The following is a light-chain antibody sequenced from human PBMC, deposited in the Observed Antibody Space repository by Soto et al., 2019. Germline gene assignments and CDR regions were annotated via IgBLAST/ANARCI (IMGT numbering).Light chain of an antibody. CDR1: SSDVGGYNY. CDR3: QSYDSSLSGSRV. Sequence: QSVLTQPASVSGSPGQSITISCTGSSSDVGGYNYVSWFQQYPGKAPKLMVYEVTNRPSGASDRFSGSKSGNTASLTISGLQAEDEADYYCQSYDSSLSGSRVFGGGTKLTVL. V-gene: IGLV2-14*01. J-gene: IGLJ3*02. CDR2: EVT.